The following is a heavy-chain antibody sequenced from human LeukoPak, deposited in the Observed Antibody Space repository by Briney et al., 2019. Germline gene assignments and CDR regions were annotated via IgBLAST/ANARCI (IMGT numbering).Heavy chain of an antibody. CDR3: ARSRFGYCSSTSCYRLFDY. V-gene: IGHV1-2*02. J-gene: IGHJ4*02. Sequence: ASVKVSCKAPGYTFTGYYMHWVRQAPGQGLEWMGWINPNSGGTNYAQKFQGRVTMTRDTSISTAYMELSRLRSDDTAVYYCARSRFGYCSSTSCYRLFDYWGQGTLVTVSS. CDR1: GYTFTGYY. CDR2: INPNSGGT. D-gene: IGHD2-2*03.